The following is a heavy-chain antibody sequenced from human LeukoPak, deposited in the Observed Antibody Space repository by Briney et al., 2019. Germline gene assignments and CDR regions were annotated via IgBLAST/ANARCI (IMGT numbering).Heavy chain of an antibody. V-gene: IGHV4-39*01. Sequence: SETLSLTCTVSGGSISSSSYYWGWIRPPPGKGLEWIGSIYYSGSPYYNPSLKSRVTISVDTAKNQFSLKLSSVTAADTAVYYCAGRVVPAALFDPWGQGTRVTVSS. CDR2: IYYSGSP. CDR3: AGRVVPAALFDP. J-gene: IGHJ5*02. CDR1: GGSISSSSYY. D-gene: IGHD2-2*01.